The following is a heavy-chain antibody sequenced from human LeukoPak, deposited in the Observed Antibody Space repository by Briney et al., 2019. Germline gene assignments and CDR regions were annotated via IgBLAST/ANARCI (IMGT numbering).Heavy chain of an antibody. Sequence: SVKVSCKASGGTFSSYAISWVRQAPGQGLGWMGGIIPIFGTANYAQKFQGRVTIIADESTSTAYMELSSLRSEDTAVYYCATTGITGTTWFDPWGQGTLVTVSS. CDR1: GGTFSSYA. CDR2: IIPIFGTA. V-gene: IGHV1-69*13. CDR3: ATTGITGTTWFDP. D-gene: IGHD1-7*01. J-gene: IGHJ5*02.